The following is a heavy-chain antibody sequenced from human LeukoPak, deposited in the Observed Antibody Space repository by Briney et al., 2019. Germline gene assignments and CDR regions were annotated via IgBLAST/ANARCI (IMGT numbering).Heavy chain of an antibody. D-gene: IGHD1-26*01. CDR2: IYSGGST. Sequence: GGSLRLSCAASGFTVSSNYMSWVRQAPGKGLEWVSVIYSGGSTYYADSVKGRFTISRDNSKNTLYLQMNSLRAEDTAVYYCAKDPYSGSLDAFDIWGQGTMVTVSS. J-gene: IGHJ3*02. CDR1: GFTVSSNY. CDR3: AKDPYSGSLDAFDI. V-gene: IGHV3-53*05.